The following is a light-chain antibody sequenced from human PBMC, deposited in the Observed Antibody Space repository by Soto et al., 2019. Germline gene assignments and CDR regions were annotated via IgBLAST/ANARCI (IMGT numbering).Light chain of an antibody. V-gene: IGKV1-5*01. CDR1: QSIRYY. CDR2: GAS. CDR3: TRHNSYAKT. J-gene: IGKJ1*01. Sequence: DIQLPQSTPTLSASVGDRVTITCRASQSIRYYLAWYQQMPGKAPKLLIYGASSLQSGVPSRFSGSGSGTEFTPTISSLQPEEVAHYFCTRHNSYAKTFAQGPTV.